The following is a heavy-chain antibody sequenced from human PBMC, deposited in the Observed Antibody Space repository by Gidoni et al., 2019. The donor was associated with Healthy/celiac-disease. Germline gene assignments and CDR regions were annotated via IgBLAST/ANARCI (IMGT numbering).Heavy chain of an antibody. J-gene: IGHJ3*02. CDR1: GFTFSSYG. CDR3: AKEDIVVVPAAKLGAFDI. D-gene: IGHD2-2*01. V-gene: IGHV3-30*18. Sequence: QVQLVESGGGVVQPGRSLRLSCAASGFTFSSYGMHWVRQAPGKGLEWVAVISYDGSNKYYADSVKGRFTISRDNSKNTLYLQMNSLRAEDTAVYYCAKEDIVVVPAAKLGAFDIWGQGTMVTVSS. CDR2: ISYDGSNK.